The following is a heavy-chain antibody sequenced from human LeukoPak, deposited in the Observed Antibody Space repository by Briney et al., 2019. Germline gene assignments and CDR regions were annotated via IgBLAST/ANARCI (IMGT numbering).Heavy chain of an antibody. CDR1: GYTFTGYY. CDR2: INPNSGGT. D-gene: IGHD2-2*02. CDR3: ARAGDIVVVPAAITEDWFDP. Sequence: ASVTVSCKASGYTFTGYYMHWVRQAPGQGLEWMGWINPNSGGTNYAQKFQGRVTMTRDTSISTAYMELSRLRSDDTAVYYCARAGDIVVVPAAITEDWFDPWGQGTLVTVSS. J-gene: IGHJ5*02. V-gene: IGHV1-2*02.